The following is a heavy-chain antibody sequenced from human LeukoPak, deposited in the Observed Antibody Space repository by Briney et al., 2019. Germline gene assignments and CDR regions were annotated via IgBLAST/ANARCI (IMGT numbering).Heavy chain of an antibody. CDR3: AKLPRTSDLEYYFDY. J-gene: IGHJ4*02. D-gene: IGHD3-3*01. CDR1: GFTFSSYA. V-gene: IGHV3-23*01. Sequence: GGSLRLSCAASGFTFSSYAMSWVRQAPGKGLEWVSAISGSGGSTYYADSVKGRFTISRDNSKNMLYLQMNSLRAEDTAVYYCAKLPRTSDLEYYFDYWGQGTLVTVSS. CDR2: ISGSGGST.